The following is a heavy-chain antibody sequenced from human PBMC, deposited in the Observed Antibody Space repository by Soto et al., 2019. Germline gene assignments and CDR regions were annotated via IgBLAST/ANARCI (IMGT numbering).Heavy chain of an antibody. D-gene: IGHD6-13*01. CDR2: FHYSGST. Sequence: SETLSLTCTVSAGSSSRSSYYWGWLRQLPGKGLEWIRSFHYSGSTYYNRSLTSRVTISVDTSTNQFSLKRSSVTAANTAVHYCARPGTPTASGIRVYYYYAMDVLAQGTTVT. CDR1: AGSSSRSSYY. J-gene: IGHJ6*02. CDR3: ARPGTPTASGIRVYYYYAMDV. V-gene: IGHV4-39*01.